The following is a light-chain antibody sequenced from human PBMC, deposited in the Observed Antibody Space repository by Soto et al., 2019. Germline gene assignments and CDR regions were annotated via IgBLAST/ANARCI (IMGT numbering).Light chain of an antibody. CDR3: SSYTSSRTLV. CDR2: EVS. V-gene: IGLV2-14*01. J-gene: IGLJ2*01. Sequence: QSALTQPASVSGSPGQSITISCTGTSSDVGGYNYVSCYQQHPGKAPKLMIYEVSDRPSGVSNRFSGSKSGNTASLTISGLHAEDEADYYCSSYTSSRTLVFGGGTKVTVL. CDR1: SSDVGGYNY.